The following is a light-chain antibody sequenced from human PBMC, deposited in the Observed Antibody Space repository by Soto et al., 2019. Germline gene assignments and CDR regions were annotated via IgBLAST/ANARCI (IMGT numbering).Light chain of an antibody. Sequence: DIQMTQSPSTLSASVGDRVTITCRASQSISSWLAWYQQKPGKAPKLLIYEASSSEIGVPPRFSGSGFGTAFTLTISSLQREDSANYYCQYYKEHATFGRGTRLEIK. CDR2: EAS. J-gene: IGKJ1*01. CDR3: QYYKEHAT. CDR1: QSISSW. V-gene: IGKV1-5*03.